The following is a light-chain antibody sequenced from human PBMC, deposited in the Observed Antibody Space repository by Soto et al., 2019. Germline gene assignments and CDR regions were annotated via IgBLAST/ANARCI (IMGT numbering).Light chain of an antibody. Sequence: EIVLTQSPGTLSLSPGERATLSCRASQSVSSNLAWYQQKPGQAPSLLILGASTRATGVPARFSGSGSGTEFTLSISSLQSEDFAVYYCKQYKEWPPFTFGQGTRLEIK. CDR2: GAS. J-gene: IGKJ5*01. CDR3: KQYKEWPPFT. V-gene: IGKV3-15*01. CDR1: QSVSSN.